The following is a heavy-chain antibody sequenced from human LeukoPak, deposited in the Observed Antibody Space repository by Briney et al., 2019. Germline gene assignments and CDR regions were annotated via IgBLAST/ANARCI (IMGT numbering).Heavy chain of an antibody. J-gene: IGHJ4*02. V-gene: IGHV3-48*02. CDR3: ARDPTEMTTVTIDY. CDR2: ISSSSSTI. D-gene: IGHD4-17*01. CDR1: GFTFSSYS. Sequence: GGSLRLSCAASGFTFSSYSMNWVRQAPGKGLEWVSYISSSSSTIYYADSVKGRFTIYRDNAKNSLYLQMNSLRDEDTAVYYCARDPTEMTTVTIDYWGQGTLVTVSS.